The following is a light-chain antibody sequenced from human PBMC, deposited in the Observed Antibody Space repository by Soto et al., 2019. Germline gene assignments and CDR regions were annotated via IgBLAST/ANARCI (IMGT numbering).Light chain of an antibody. J-gene: IGKJ1*01. CDR3: QQYNNWPWT. Sequence: EIVMTQSPATLSVSPGGRGTLSCRASQSVSSNLAWYQQKPGQAPRLLIYGASTRATGIPARFSGSRSGTEFTLTISSLQSEDFAVYYCQQYNNWPWTFGQGTKVEIK. CDR1: QSVSSN. CDR2: GAS. V-gene: IGKV3-15*01.